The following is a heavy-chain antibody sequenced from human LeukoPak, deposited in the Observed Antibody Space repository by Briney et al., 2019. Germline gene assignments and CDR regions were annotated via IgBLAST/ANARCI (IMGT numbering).Heavy chain of an antibody. Sequence: PGGSLRLSCAASGFTFSGYAMSWVRQAPGKGLEWVSAISGSGGSTYYADSVKGRFTISRDNSKNTLYLQMNSLRAEDTAVYYCAKGGSSSWYLPMDWFDPWGQGTLVTVSS. J-gene: IGHJ5*02. D-gene: IGHD6-13*01. CDR3: AKGGSSSWYLPMDWFDP. V-gene: IGHV3-23*01. CDR1: GFTFSGYA. CDR2: ISGSGGST.